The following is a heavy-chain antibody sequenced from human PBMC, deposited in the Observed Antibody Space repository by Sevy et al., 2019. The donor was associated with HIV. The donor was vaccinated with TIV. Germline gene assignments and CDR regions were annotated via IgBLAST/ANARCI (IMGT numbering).Heavy chain of an antibody. CDR3: TTEFPPQLLWFRESSMDV. D-gene: IGHD3-10*01. J-gene: IGHJ6*02. CDR1: GFTFSNAW. CDR2: IKSKTDGGTT. Sequence: GGSLRLSCAASGFTFSNAWMSWVRQAPGKGLEWVGRIKSKTDGGTTDYAAPVKGRFTISRDDSKNTLYLKMNSLKTGDTAVYYCTTEFPPQLLWFRESSMDVWGQGTTVTVSS. V-gene: IGHV3-15*01.